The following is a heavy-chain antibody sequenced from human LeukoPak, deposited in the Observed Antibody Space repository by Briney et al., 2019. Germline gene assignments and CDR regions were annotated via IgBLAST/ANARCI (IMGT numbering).Heavy chain of an antibody. V-gene: IGHV3-7*01. J-gene: IGHJ4*02. D-gene: IGHD3-16*01. CDR2: IKQDGSEK. Sequence: GGSLRLSRAASGFTFSTYWMNWVRQAPGKGLEWVANIKQDGSEKYYVDSVKGRFTISRDNAKNSLYLQMNSLRAEDTAVYYCARDHYANFDYWGQGTLVTVSS. CDR3: ARDHYANFDY. CDR1: GFTFSTYW.